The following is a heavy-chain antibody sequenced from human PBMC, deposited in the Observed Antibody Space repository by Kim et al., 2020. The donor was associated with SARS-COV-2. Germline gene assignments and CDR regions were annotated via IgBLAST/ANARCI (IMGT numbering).Heavy chain of an antibody. Sequence: SETLSLTCTVSGDSMSSDYWNWIRQSPGKGLEWIGYVYFRGTTSYNPSLKSRVTISIDMSKGQFSLKLNSVTVADTTVYYCARRETRGLFTSDWGFFDYWGQGSLVTVSS. CDR1: GDSMSSDY. J-gene: IGHJ4*02. D-gene: IGHD7-27*01. CDR3: ARRETRGLFTSDWGFFDY. V-gene: IGHV4-59*08. CDR2: VYFRGTT.